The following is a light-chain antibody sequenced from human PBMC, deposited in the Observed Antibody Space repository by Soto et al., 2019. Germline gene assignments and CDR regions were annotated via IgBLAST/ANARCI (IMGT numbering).Light chain of an antibody. V-gene: IGKV3-15*01. CDR2: DAS. Sequence: IVLTQSPATLSFSPCEIATLSCSASQSVSSSLAWYQQKPGQPPRLLIYDASTRATRIPSRFSGSGSGTEFTLTISSLQSEDFAVYYCQQYDNWPRTFGQGTKVDIK. CDR1: QSVSSS. CDR3: QQYDNWPRT. J-gene: IGKJ1*01.